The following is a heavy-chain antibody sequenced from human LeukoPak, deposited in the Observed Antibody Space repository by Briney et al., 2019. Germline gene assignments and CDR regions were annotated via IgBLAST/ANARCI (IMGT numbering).Heavy chain of an antibody. CDR1: GGSISSADYY. CDR2: IYYSGST. D-gene: IGHD7-27*01. CDR3: ARDPNWGYGAFDI. V-gene: IGHV4-30-4*01. Sequence: SETLSLTCTVSGGSISSADYYWSWIRQPPGKGLEWIGYIYYSGSTYYNPSLKSRVTISVDTSKNQFSLKLSSVTAADTAVYYCARDPNWGYGAFDIWGQGTMVTVSS. J-gene: IGHJ3*02.